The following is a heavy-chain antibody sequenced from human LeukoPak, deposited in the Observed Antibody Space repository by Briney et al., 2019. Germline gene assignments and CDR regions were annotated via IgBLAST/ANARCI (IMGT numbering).Heavy chain of an antibody. CDR1: GLTLTDHC. CDR3: ASYGSASYYNAFHY. Sequence: GGSLRLSCAASGLTLTDHCMDWVRRAPGKGLEWVGRTRKKDTSYSTEYAASVTGRFTISRDDLKHAVYLQMNSLKTEDTAVYYCASYGSASYYNAFHYWGQGTLVTVSS. D-gene: IGHD3-10*01. V-gene: IGHV3-72*01. CDR2: TRKKDTSYST. J-gene: IGHJ4*02.